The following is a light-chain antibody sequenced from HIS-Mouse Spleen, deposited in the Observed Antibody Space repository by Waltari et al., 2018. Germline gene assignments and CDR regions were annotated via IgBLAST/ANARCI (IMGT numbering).Light chain of an antibody. V-gene: IGLV2-8*01. CDR3: SSYAGSNNFGVV. Sequence: QSALTQPPSASGSPGQSVTISCPGPSSDVGGYNFVSWYQQHPGKAPKLMIYEVSKRPSGVPDRFSGSKSGNTASLTVSGLQAEDEADYYCSSYAGSNNFGVVFGGGTKLTVL. CDR1: SSDVGGYNF. CDR2: EVS. J-gene: IGLJ2*01.